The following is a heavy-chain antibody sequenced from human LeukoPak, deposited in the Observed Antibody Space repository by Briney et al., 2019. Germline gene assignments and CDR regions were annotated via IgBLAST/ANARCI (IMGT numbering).Heavy chain of an antibody. CDR1: GYTFTSYA. Sequence: ASVKVSCKASGYTFTSYAMHWVRQAPGQRLEWMGWINAGNGNTKYSQKFQGRVTITRDTSASTAYMELSSLRSEDTAVYYCAKTTGGKITIFGVVPPGYYGMGVWGQGTTVTVSS. CDR3: AKTTGGKITIFGVVPPGYYGMGV. V-gene: IGHV1-3*01. J-gene: IGHJ6*02. D-gene: IGHD3-3*01. CDR2: INAGNGNT.